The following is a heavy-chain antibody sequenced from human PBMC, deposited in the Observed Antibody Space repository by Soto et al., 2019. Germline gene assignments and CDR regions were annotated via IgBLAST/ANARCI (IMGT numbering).Heavy chain of an antibody. D-gene: IGHD3-9*01. Sequence: SETLSLTCTVSGGSISSGGYYWSWIRQHPGKGLEWIGYIYYSGSTYYNPSLKSRVTISVDTSKNQFSLKLSSVTAADTAVYYCARVRYDINGWAGDYYGMDVWGQGTTVTVSS. CDR3: ARVRYDINGWAGDYYGMDV. V-gene: IGHV4-31*03. CDR2: IYYSGST. J-gene: IGHJ6*02. CDR1: GGSISSGGYY.